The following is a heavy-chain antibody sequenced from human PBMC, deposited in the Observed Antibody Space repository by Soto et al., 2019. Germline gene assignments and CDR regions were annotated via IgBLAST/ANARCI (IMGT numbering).Heavy chain of an antibody. Sequence: LPLESGGGLVQPGGPLRLSCAASGFSFSSYAMGWVRQAPGKGLEWVSAISASGGSTYYADSVKGRFTISRDNSKNTLYVQMNSLRADDTAVYYCAKGPRSNRLIMFGEDYWGQGTLVTVSS. J-gene: IGHJ4*02. CDR1: GFSFSSYA. CDR2: ISASGGST. V-gene: IGHV3-23*01. CDR3: AKGPRSNRLIMFGEDY. D-gene: IGHD3-16*01.